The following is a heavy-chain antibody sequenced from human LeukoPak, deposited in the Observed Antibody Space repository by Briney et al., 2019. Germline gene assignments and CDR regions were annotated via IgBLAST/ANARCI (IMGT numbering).Heavy chain of an antibody. CDR1: GGSISSYY. J-gene: IGHJ4*02. D-gene: IGHD3-22*01. V-gene: IGHV4-4*07. Sequence: SETLSLTFTVSGGSISSYYWSWIRQPAGKGLEWIGRIYSSGSTNYDPSLKSRVTMSVDTSKNQFSLKLSSVTAADTAVYYCARSKAYYDSSGYANDCWGQGTLVTVSS. CDR3: ARSKAYYDSSGYANDC. CDR2: IYSSGST.